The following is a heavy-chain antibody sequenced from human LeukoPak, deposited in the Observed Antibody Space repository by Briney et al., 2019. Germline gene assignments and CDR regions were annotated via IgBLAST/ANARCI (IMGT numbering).Heavy chain of an antibody. Sequence: GGSLRLSCAGSGFTFSGAWLSWVRQAPGKGLEWIGRIQGGGTTDYAAPVKGKFTISRDDSKATLYLQMNSLKTEDTAIYYCTTVTHLYLGGQGILGTVSS. CDR2: IQGGGTT. CDR1: GFTFSGAW. D-gene: IGHD2-15*01. V-gene: IGHV3-15*01. CDR3: TTVTHLYL. J-gene: IGHJ4*02.